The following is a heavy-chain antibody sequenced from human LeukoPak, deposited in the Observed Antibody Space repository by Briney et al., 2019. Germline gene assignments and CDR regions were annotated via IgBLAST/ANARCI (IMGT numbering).Heavy chain of an antibody. V-gene: IGHV3-48*03. CDR2: ISSSASII. CDR1: GFTFSDYE. CDR3: ARRYCINGVCYATSAFDV. D-gene: IGHD2-8*01. Sequence: PGGSLRLSCAASGFTFSDYEMNWVRQAPGKGLEWVSYISSSASIIYYSDSVKGRFTISRDNAKNSLYLQMNSLRDEDTAVYYCARRYCINGVCYATSAFDVWGQGTVVTVSS. J-gene: IGHJ3*01.